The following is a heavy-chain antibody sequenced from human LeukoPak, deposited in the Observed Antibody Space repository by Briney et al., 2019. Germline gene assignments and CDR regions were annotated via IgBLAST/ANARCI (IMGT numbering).Heavy chain of an antibody. Sequence: KPSETLSLTCTVSGGSISSTSYYWGWIRQPPGKGLEWIGEINHGGSTNYNPSLKSRVTISVDTSKNQFSLKLSSVTAADTAVYYCARGPLSGSGYPFRHWGQGTLVTVSS. CDR1: GGSISSTSYY. CDR3: ARGPLSGSGYPFRH. V-gene: IGHV4-39*07. J-gene: IGHJ1*01. D-gene: IGHD3-22*01. CDR2: INHGGST.